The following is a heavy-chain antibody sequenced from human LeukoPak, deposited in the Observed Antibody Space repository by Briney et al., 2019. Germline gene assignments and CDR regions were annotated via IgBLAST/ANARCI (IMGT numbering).Heavy chain of an antibody. CDR2: IIPIFGTA. CDR1: GGTFSSYA. Sequence: ASVKVSCKASGGTFSSYAISWVRQAPGQGLGWMGGIIPIFGTANYAQKFQGRVTITADESTSTAYMELSSLRSEDTAVYYCARGPEYGDPNFDYWGQGTLVTVSS. D-gene: IGHD4-17*01. V-gene: IGHV1-69*13. CDR3: ARGPEYGDPNFDY. J-gene: IGHJ4*02.